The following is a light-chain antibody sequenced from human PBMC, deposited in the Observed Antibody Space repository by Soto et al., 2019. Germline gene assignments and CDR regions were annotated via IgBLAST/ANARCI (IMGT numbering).Light chain of an antibody. V-gene: IGKV3-11*01. Sequence: EILLTRSPGTVSLSALETATLSCSGSQSVSSYLAWYQQKPGQPPRLLIYDASNRATGIPARFSGSGSGTEFTLTIRSLQPEDFSVYYCQQSSSWPLINCGKGQRREIK. J-gene: IGKJ5*01. CDR1: QSVSSY. CDR3: QQSSSWPLIN. CDR2: DAS.